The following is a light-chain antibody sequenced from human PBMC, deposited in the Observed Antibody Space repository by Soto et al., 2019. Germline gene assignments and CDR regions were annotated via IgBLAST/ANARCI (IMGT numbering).Light chain of an antibody. Sequence: EIVLTQSPGTLSLSPGERATLSCRASQTITPTFLAWYQQKPGQAPRHLIYGASSRATDIPDRFSGSGSGTDFTLTISKLKPEDFAVYYCQQFGVSPTFGGGTKVEIK. V-gene: IGKV3-20*01. CDR3: QQFGVSPT. CDR2: GAS. CDR1: QTITPTF. J-gene: IGKJ4*01.